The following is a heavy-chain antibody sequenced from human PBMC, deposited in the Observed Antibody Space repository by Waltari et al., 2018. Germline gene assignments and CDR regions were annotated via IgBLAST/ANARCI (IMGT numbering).Heavy chain of an antibody. CDR3: ARDFSSSSWYQEGIFDY. V-gene: IGHV3-11*01. CDR1: GFTFSDYY. Sequence: QVQLVESGGGLVKPGGSLRLSCAASGFTFSDYYMRWIRQAPGKGLEWVSYISSSGSTIYYADSVKGRFTISRDNAKNSLYLQMNSLRAEDTAVYYCARDFSSSSWYQEGIFDYWGQGTLVTVSS. D-gene: IGHD6-13*01. CDR2: ISSSGSTI. J-gene: IGHJ4*02.